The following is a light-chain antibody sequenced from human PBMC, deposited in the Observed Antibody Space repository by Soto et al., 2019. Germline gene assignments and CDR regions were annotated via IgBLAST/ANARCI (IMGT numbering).Light chain of an antibody. CDR3: QRCGGYWT. CDR2: KAS. Sequence: DIQMTQSPSTLSASVGDRVTITCRASQSITTSFAWFQQKPGKAPKVLIYKASVLESGVPSRFSGGGSGTEFPLTISSLQPDNSAAYYCQRCGGYWTFGHGTKVEIK. CDR1: QSITTS. J-gene: IGKJ1*01. V-gene: IGKV1-5*03.